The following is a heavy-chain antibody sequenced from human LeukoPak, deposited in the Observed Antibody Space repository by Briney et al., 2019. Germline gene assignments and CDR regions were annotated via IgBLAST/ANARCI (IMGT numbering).Heavy chain of an antibody. V-gene: IGHV3-33*01. CDR2: IFNDGSNQ. D-gene: IGHD4-11*01. J-gene: IGHJ4*02. CDR1: KFIFSHYG. Sequence: PGGSLRLSCAASKFIFSHYGMHWVRQAPGKGLEWVAVIFNDGSNQYYADSVKGRFTVSRDNSQNMLYLQMNSLRPEDTAVYYCVRDAERGFDYSNSLEKWGQGTLVTVSS. CDR3: VRDAERGFDYSNSLEK.